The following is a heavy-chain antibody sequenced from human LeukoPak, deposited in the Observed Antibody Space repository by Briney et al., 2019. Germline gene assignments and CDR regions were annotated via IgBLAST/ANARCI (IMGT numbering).Heavy chain of an antibody. D-gene: IGHD4-11*01. CDR2: MNPNSGNT. V-gene: IGHV1-8*02. CDR3: ARGRATVTTHWVDP. Sequence: ASVKVSCQASGYTFASYDINWVRQATGQGLEWMGWMNPNSGNTGYAGKFQGRITLTADTSTSTAYLELRSLRSEDTAVYYCARGRATVTTHWVDPWGQGTLVTVSP. CDR1: GYTFASYD. J-gene: IGHJ5*02.